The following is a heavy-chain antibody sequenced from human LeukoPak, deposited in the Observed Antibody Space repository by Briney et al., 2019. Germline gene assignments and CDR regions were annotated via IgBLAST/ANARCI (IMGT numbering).Heavy chain of an antibody. CDR2: INPYSGDT. J-gene: IGHJ4*02. CDR1: GYTFTGYH. V-gene: IGHV1-2*06. Sequence: VASVKVSCKASGYTFTGYHIHWVRQARGQGLEWMGRINPYSGDTNFAQKFQGRVTMTRDTSITTAYMDLSSLTPDDTAVYFCARDQGSLTRSWYTGYWGQGTQVTVSS. D-gene: IGHD6-13*01. CDR3: ARDQGSLTRSWYTGY.